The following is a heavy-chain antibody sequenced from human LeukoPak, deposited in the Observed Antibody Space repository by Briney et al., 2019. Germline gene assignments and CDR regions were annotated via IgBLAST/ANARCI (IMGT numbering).Heavy chain of an antibody. D-gene: IGHD5-12*01. Sequence: GGSLRLSCAASGFTFSSYGMSWVRQAPGKGLEWISVLYSGGTTYYADSVKGRFSISRDNSNNTLYLQMNSLRAEDTAVYYCARVNRGAYDSWGQGTLVTVSS. J-gene: IGHJ5*02. V-gene: IGHV3-53*01. CDR1: GFTFSSYG. CDR3: ARVNRGAYDS. CDR2: LYSGGTT.